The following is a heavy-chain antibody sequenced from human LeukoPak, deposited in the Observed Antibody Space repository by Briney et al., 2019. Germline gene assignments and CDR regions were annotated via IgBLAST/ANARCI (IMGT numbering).Heavy chain of an antibody. Sequence: PGGSLRLSCAASGNYWMHWVRQAPGKGLVWVSHINSDGSGTSYADSVKGRFTISKDNAKNTVYLQMNSLRAEDTAVYYCVSFYETYWGRGTLVTVSS. V-gene: IGHV3-74*01. J-gene: IGHJ4*02. CDR3: VSFYETY. CDR1: GNYW. D-gene: IGHD2/OR15-2a*01. CDR2: INSDGSGT.